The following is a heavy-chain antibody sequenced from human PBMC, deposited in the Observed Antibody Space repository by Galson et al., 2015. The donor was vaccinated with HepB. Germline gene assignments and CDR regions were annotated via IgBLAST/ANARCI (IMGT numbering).Heavy chain of an antibody. V-gene: IGHV5-10-1*01. CDR3: ARSPLGVREWFGEGDY. CDR1: GYSFTSYW. CDR2: IDPSDSYT. D-gene: IGHD3-10*01. J-gene: IGHJ4*02. Sequence: QSGAEVKKPGESLRISCKGSGYSFTSYWISWVRQMPGKGLEWMGRIDPSDSYTNYSSSFQGHVTISADKSISTAYLQWSSLKASDTAMYYCARSPLGVREWFGEGDYWGQGTPVTVSS.